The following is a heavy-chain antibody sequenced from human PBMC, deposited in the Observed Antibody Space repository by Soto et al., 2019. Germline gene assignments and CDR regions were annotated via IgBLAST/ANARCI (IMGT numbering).Heavy chain of an antibody. J-gene: IGHJ4*02. CDR1: GFTFSSYG. V-gene: IGHV3-33*01. D-gene: IGHD4-17*01. Sequence: QVQLVESGGGVVQPGRSLRLSCAASGFTFSSYGMHWVRQAPGKGLEWVAVIWYDGSNKYYADSVKGRFTISRDNSKNTLYLQMNSLRAEDTAVYYCARDSGGGYGDYLFDYWGQGTLVTVSS. CDR3: ARDSGGGYGDYLFDY. CDR2: IWYDGSNK.